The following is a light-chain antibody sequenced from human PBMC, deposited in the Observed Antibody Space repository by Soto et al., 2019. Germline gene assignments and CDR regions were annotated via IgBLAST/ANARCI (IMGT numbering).Light chain of an antibody. CDR2: AAS. Sequence: DIQMTQSPSSVSASVGDRVTITCRASERINTYLAWYQQQPGKAPKLLIYAASSLQSGVPSRFSGSGSGTDFTLTISRLEPEDFAFYYCQQYGSSPLTFGGGTKVDI. CDR3: QQYGSSPLT. CDR1: ERINTY. V-gene: IGKV1-12*01. J-gene: IGKJ4*01.